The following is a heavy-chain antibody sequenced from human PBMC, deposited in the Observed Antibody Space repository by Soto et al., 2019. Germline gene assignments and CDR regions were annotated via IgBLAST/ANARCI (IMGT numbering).Heavy chain of an antibody. CDR3: AKPPDYNWNDY. D-gene: IGHD1-20*01. V-gene: IGHV3-23*01. Sequence: EVQLLESGGGLVQPGGSLRLSCAASGFTCSSYAMSWVRQAPGKGLEWISAVSGSGGSTYYADSVKGRFTISRDNSKDTLYLQMNNLGAEDTAVYYCAKPPDYNWNDYWGQGTLVTVSS. CDR1: GFTCSSYA. CDR2: VSGSGGST. J-gene: IGHJ4*02.